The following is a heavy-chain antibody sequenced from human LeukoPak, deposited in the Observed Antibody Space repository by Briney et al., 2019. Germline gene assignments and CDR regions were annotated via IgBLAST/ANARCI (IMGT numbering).Heavy chain of an antibody. CDR2: IYTSGST. CDR1: GGSISSGSYY. V-gene: IGHV4-61*02. Sequence: PSETLSLTCTVSGGSISSGSYYWSWIRQPAGKGLEWIGRIYTSGSTNYNPSLKSRVTISVDTSKNQFSLKLSSVTAADTAVYYCARFYGSGSYSYFDYWGQGTLVTVSS. J-gene: IGHJ4*02. D-gene: IGHD3-10*01. CDR3: ARFYGSGSYSYFDY.